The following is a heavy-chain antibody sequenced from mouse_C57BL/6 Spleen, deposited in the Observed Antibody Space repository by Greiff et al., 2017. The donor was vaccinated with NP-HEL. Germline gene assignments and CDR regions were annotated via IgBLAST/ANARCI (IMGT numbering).Heavy chain of an antibody. CDR3: ARPDYYGSSLYFDY. CDR1: GFTFSDYG. D-gene: IGHD1-1*01. CDR2: ISSGSSTI. Sequence: EVQGVESGGGLVKPGGSLKLSCAASGFTFSDYGMHWVRQAPEKGLEWVAYISSGSSTIYYADTVKGRFTISRDNAKNTLFLQMTSLRSEDTAMYYCARPDYYGSSLYFDYWGQGTTLTVSS. J-gene: IGHJ2*01. V-gene: IGHV5-17*01.